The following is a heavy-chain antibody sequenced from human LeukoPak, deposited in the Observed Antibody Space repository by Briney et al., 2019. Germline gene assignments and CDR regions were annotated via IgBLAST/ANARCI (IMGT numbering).Heavy chain of an antibody. CDR2: IKQDGSEK. J-gene: IGHJ4*02. D-gene: IGHD3-10*01. CDR3: ARDLTDYYGSGSYSKPPNYFDY. Sequence: PGRSLRLSCAASGFTFSSYWMSWVRQAPGKGLEWVANIKQDGSEKYYVDSVKGRFTISRDNAKNSLYLQMNSLRAEDTAVYYCARDLTDYYGSGSYSKPPNYFDYWGQGTLVTVSS. CDR1: GFTFSSYW. V-gene: IGHV3-7*04.